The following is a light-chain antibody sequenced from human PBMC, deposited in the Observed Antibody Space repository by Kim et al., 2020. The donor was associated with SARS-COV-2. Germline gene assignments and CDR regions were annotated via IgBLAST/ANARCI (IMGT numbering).Light chain of an antibody. J-gene: IGKJ2*01. CDR2: KAS. V-gene: IGKV1-5*03. Sequence: DIQMTPSPSTLSASVGDRVTITCRASQSVSSWLAWYQQKPGKAPKLLIYKASTLEGGVPSRFSGRGSGTEFTLTINSLQPDDFATYSCQQYESHPYTFGQGTKVEI. CDR3: QQYESHPYT. CDR1: QSVSSW.